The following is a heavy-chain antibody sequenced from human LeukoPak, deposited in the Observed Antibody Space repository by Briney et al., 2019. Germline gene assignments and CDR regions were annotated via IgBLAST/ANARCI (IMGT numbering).Heavy chain of an antibody. D-gene: IGHD6-19*01. V-gene: IGHV5-51*01. CDR3: ARDTIAVAAWWPGYYYGMDV. J-gene: IGHJ6*02. CDR1: GYSFTSYW. CDR2: IYPGDSDT. Sequence: GESLKISCKGSGYSFTSYWIGWVRQMPGKGLEWMGIIYPGDSDTRYSPSFQGQVTISADKSISTAYLQWSSLRSEDTAVYYCARDTIAVAAWWPGYYYGMDVWGQGTTVTVSS.